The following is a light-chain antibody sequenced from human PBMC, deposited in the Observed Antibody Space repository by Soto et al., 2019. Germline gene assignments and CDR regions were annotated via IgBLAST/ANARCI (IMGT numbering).Light chain of an antibody. Sequence: EIVMTHSPATLSFSPVERATLSCRASQSVSSNLAWYQQKPGQAPRLLIYGASTRATGIPARFSGSGSGTEFTLTISSLQSEDFAIYYCQQYNNWPWTFGQGTKVDIK. J-gene: IGKJ1*01. CDR1: QSVSSN. CDR2: GAS. V-gene: IGKV3-15*01. CDR3: QQYNNWPWT.